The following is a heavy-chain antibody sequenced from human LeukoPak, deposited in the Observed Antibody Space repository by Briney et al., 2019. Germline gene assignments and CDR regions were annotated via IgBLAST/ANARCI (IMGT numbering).Heavy chain of an antibody. CDR2: IIPIFGTA. V-gene: IGHV1-69*05. D-gene: IGHD6-13*01. CDR1: GYTFTSYG. J-gene: IGHJ4*02. CDR3: ARVGYSSSWYGWVDY. Sequence: SVKVSCKASGYTFTSYGISWVRQAPGQGLEWMGGIIPIFGTANYAQKFQGRVTITTDESTSTAYMELSSLRSEDTAVYYCARVGYSSSWYGWVDYWGQGTLVTVSS.